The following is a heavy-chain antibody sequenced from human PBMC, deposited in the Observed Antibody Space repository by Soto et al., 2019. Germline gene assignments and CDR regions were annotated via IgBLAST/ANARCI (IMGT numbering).Heavy chain of an antibody. Sequence: GESLKISCKGSGYSFTSYWIGWVRQMPGKGLEWMGIIYPGDSDTRYSPSFQGQVTISADKSISTAYLQWSSLKASDTAMYYCARHSSWSSNWYSDWFDPWGQGTLVTVSS. CDR3: ARHSSWSSNWYSDWFDP. CDR2: IYPGDSDT. V-gene: IGHV5-51*01. CDR1: GYSFTSYW. D-gene: IGHD6-13*01. J-gene: IGHJ5*02.